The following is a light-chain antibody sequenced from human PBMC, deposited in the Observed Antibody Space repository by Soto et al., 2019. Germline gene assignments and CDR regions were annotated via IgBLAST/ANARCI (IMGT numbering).Light chain of an antibody. V-gene: IGLV2-11*01. J-gene: IGLJ1*01. Sequence: QSALTQPRSVSGSPGQSVAIYCTGTSXDVGGYNYVSWYQQHPGKAPKLIIYDVTKRPSGVPDRFSGSSSGNTASLTISGLQAEDEADYFCCSYAGSYSYVFGTGTKVTVL. CDR3: CSYAGSYSYV. CDR1: SXDVGGYNY. CDR2: DVT.